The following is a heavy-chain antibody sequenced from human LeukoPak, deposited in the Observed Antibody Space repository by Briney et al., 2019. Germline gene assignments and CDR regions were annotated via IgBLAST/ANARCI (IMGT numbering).Heavy chain of an antibody. CDR1: GFSLSSYE. CDR2: ISSDGHVG. J-gene: IGHJ4*02. Sequence: GGTLRLSCAASGFSLSSYEMNWVRQAPGKGLEWVSHISSDGHVGTYVDSVRGRFTMSRDNAKNFLFLQMNGLRAEDTAVYYCAREVGVDYSTFDYWGQGTLVTV. D-gene: IGHD1-26*01. V-gene: IGHV3-48*03. CDR3: AREVGVDYSTFDY.